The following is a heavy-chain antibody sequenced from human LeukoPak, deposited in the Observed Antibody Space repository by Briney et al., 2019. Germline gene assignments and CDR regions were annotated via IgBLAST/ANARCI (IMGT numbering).Heavy chain of an antibody. V-gene: IGHV3-74*03. CDR3: GRAGLHYSLPFEY. CDR2: VNSDGSST. J-gene: IGHJ4*02. Sequence: SGGSLRLSCAASGFTFSSYGMHWVRQAPGKGLVWVSRVNSDGSSTTYADSVKGRFTVSRDNAKSTLYLQINSLRAEDTAVYYCGRAGLHYSLPFEYWGQGTRVTVSS. D-gene: IGHD3-10*01. CDR1: GFTFSSYG.